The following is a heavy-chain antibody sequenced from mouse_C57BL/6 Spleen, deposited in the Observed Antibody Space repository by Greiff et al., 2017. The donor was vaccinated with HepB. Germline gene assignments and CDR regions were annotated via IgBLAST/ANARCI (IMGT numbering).Heavy chain of an antibody. V-gene: IGHV1-4*01. CDR2: INPSSGYT. CDR1: GYTFTSYT. Sequence: VQLQQSGAELARPGASVKMSCKASGYTFTSYTMHWVKQRPGQGLEWIGYINPSSGYTKYNQKFKDKATLTADKSSSTAYMQLSSLTSEDSSVYYFARDYGSSYRDYWGQGTTLTVSS. CDR3: ARDYGSSYRDY. J-gene: IGHJ2*01. D-gene: IGHD1-1*01.